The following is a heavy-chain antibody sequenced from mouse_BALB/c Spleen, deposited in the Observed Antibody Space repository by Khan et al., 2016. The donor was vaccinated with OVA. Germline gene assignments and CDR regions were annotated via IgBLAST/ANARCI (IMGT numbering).Heavy chain of an antibody. Sequence: DLVKPGASVKLSCKASGYTFTSYWINWIKQRPGQGLEWIGRIAPGSGSTYYNEMFKGKATLTVDTSSSTAYIQLSSLSSEDSAVYFFARENYYGSSRYAMDYWGQGTSVTVSS. CDR1: GYTFTSYW. CDR2: IAPGSGST. J-gene: IGHJ4*01. CDR3: ARENYYGSSRYAMDY. D-gene: IGHD1-1*01. V-gene: IGHV1S41*01.